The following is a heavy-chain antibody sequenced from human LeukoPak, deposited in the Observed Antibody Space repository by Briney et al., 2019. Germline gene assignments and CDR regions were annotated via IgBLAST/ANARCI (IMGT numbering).Heavy chain of an antibody. V-gene: IGHV1-58*02. D-gene: IGHD4-11*01. CDR2: IVVGSGNT. CDR1: GFTFTSSA. CDR3: ARNNYDYYYYYYMDV. J-gene: IGHJ6*03. Sequence: SVKVSCKASGFTFTSSAMQWVRQARGQRLEWIGWIVVGSGNTNYAQKFQERVTITRDMSTSTAYMELSSLRSEDTAVYYCARNNYDYYYYYYMDVWGKGTTVTVSS.